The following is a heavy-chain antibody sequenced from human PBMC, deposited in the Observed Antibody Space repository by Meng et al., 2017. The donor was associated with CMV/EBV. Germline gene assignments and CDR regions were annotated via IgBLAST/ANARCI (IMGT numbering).Heavy chain of an antibody. V-gene: IGHV4-61*01. J-gene: IGHJ4*02. D-gene: IGHD1-26*01. CDR1: GGSVSSNNYY. Sequence: TCTVSGGSVSSNNYYWTWIRQPPGKGLEWIGYIYKSGSTNYNPSLKSRVTISADTSKNQFSLKLSSVTAADTAVYYCARGNLGGSYDYWGQGTLVTVSS. CDR2: IYKSGST. CDR3: ARGNLGGSYDY.